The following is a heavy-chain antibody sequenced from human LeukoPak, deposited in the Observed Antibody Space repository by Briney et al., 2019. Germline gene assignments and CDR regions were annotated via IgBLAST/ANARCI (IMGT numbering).Heavy chain of an antibody. CDR3: AKDLSVVAATKGPDY. CDR1: GFIFSSYG. Sequence: GGSLRLSCAASGFIFSSYGMHWVRQAPGKGLEWVAFIRYDGSNKDYADSVKGRFTISRDNSKNTLYLQMNSLRAEDTAVYYCAKDLSVVAATKGPDYWGQGTLVTVSS. D-gene: IGHD2-15*01. CDR2: IRYDGSNK. J-gene: IGHJ4*02. V-gene: IGHV3-30*02.